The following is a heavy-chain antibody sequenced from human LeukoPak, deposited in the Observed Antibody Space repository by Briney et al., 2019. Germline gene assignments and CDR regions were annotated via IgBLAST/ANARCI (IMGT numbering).Heavy chain of an antibody. CDR2: INAGNGNT. Sequence: ASVKVSCKASGYTLTSYAMHWVRQAPGQRLEWMGWINAGNGNTKYSQKFQGRVTITRGTSASTAYMELSSLRSEDTAVYYCARNTMIGVYYFDYWGQGTLVTVSS. J-gene: IGHJ4*02. CDR1: GYTLTSYA. CDR3: ARNTMIGVYYFDY. V-gene: IGHV1-3*01. D-gene: IGHD3-22*01.